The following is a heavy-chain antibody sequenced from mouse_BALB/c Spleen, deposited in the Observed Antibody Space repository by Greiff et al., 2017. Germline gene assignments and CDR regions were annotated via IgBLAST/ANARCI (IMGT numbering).Heavy chain of an antibody. J-gene: IGHJ1*01. V-gene: IGHV1-7*01. Sequence: VQRVESGAELAKPGASVKMSCKASGYTFTSYWMHWVKQRPGQGLEWIGYINPSTGYTEYNQKFKDKATLTADKSSRTAYMQLSSLTSEDSAVYYCARYGSSYDWYFDVWGAGTTVTVSS. D-gene: IGHD1-1*01. CDR2: INPSTGYT. CDR3: ARYGSSYDWYFDV. CDR1: GYTFTSYW.